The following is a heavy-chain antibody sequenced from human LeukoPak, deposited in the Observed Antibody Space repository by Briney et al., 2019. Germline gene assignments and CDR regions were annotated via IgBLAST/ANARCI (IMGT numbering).Heavy chain of an antibody. CDR2: IWDDGSKK. D-gene: IGHD3-16*01. CDR3: ARDLGRGNTPFDY. CDR1: GFTFSTYG. V-gene: IGHV3-33*01. J-gene: IGHJ4*02. Sequence: GGSLRLSCAASGFTFSTYGMHWVRQAPVKGLEWVAVIWDDGSKKYYADSVKGRFTISRDNSKNTVYLQMNSLRAEDTALYYCARDLGRGNTPFDYWGQGTLVTVSS.